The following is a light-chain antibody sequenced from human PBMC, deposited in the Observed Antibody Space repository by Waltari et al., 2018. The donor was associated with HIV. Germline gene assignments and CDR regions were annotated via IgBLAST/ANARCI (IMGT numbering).Light chain of an antibody. CDR1: SSNIGSNS. CDR3: AAWDDSLNGQL. V-gene: IGLV1-44*01. Sequence: QSVLTQPPSASRTPGQRVTIPCSGSSSNIGSNSVNWYQQLPGTAPKLLIYSNNQRPSGVPDRFSGSKSGTSASLAISGLQSEDEADYYCAAWDDSLNGQLFGGGTKLTVL. J-gene: IGLJ3*02. CDR2: SNN.